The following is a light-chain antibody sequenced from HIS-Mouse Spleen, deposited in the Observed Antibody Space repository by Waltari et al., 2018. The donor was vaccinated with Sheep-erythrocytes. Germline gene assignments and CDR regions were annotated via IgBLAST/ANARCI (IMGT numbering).Light chain of an antibody. CDR1: QGISSS. J-gene: IGKJ2*01. V-gene: IGKV1-8*01. CDR3: QQYYSYPYT. CDR2: SAS. Sequence: AIRMTQSPSSLSASTGDRVTITCRASQGISSSLAWYQQKPGKAPKLLIYSASTLQSGVPSRFSGSGSVTDFTLTISCLQSEDFATYYCQQYYSYPYTFGQGTKLEIK.